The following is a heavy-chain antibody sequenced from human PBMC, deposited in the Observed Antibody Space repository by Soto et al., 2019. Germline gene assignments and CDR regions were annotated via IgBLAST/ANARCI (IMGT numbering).Heavy chain of an antibody. CDR3: ARDATGGIQLWTGASYFDY. D-gene: IGHD5-18*01. CDR2: ISSSSSTI. Sequence: GGSLRLSCAASGFTFSSYSMNWVRQAPGKGLEWVSYISSSSSTIYYADSVKGRFTISRDNAKNSLYLQMNSLRAEDTAVYYCARDATGGIQLWTGASYFDYWGQGTLVTVSS. V-gene: IGHV3-48*04. J-gene: IGHJ4*02. CDR1: GFTFSSYS.